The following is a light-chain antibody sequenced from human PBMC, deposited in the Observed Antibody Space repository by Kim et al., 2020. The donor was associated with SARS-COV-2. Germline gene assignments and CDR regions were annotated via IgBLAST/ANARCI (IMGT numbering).Light chain of an antibody. CDR1: SSNIGSNT. V-gene: IGLV1-44*01. Sequence: ELTQPPSASGTPGQRVTISCSGTSSNIGSNTVNWYQHLPGTAPKLLIYSNNQRPSGVPDRFSGSKSGTSASLAISGLQSEDEADYYCAAWDDSLNGWVFGGGTKLTVL. CDR2: SNN. J-gene: IGLJ3*02. CDR3: AAWDDSLNGWV.